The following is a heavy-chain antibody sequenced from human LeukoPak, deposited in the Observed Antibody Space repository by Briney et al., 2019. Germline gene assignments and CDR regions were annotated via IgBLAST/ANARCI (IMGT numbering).Heavy chain of an antibody. V-gene: IGHV3-7*01. Sequence: PGGSLRLSCVGSGFRFSSYLMSWLRQAPGKGLEWVANIKQDGSEKYYVDSLKGRFTISRDNAKNSVYLQMNSLRAEDTAVYYCAREGSGSYFQAYWGQGTLVTVSS. CDR1: GFRFSSYL. CDR2: IKQDGSEK. D-gene: IGHD3-10*01. CDR3: AREGSGSYFQAY. J-gene: IGHJ4*02.